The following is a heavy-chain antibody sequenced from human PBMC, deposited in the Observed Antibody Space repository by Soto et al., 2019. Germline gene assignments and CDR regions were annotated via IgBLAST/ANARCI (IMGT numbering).Heavy chain of an antibody. CDR1: GGFISSGGYS. V-gene: IGHV4-61*08. J-gene: IGHJ4*02. CDR3: ARIYGDYDDFFDY. Sequence: SETLSLTRAVSGGFISSGGYSWSWIRQPPGKGLEWIGYIYYSGNTTYTPSLKGRVTISVDTSQIQFSLKLSSVTAADTAVYYCARIYGDYDDFFDYWCQGTLVTVSS. D-gene: IGHD4-17*01. CDR2: IYYSGNT.